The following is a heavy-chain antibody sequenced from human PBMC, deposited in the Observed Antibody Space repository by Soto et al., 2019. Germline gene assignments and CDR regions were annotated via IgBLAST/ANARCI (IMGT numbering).Heavy chain of an antibody. Sequence: QVQLVQSGAEVKKPGSSVKVSCKASGGTFSSYAISWVRQAAGQRLEWMGGIIPILGTANYAQKFQGRVTITADKSTSTAYMELSSLRSEDTAVYYCAREGDYYDSSGYYGFWGQGTLVTASS. CDR2: IIPILGTA. V-gene: IGHV1-69*06. D-gene: IGHD3-22*01. CDR3: AREGDYYDSSGYYGF. CDR1: GGTFSSYA. J-gene: IGHJ4*02.